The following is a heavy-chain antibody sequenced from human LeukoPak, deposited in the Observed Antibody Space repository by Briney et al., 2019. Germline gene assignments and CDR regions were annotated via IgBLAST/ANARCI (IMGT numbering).Heavy chain of an antibody. CDR1: GFTFSSYS. D-gene: IGHD3-3*01. CDR3: AKVSPINPSGYLDY. Sequence: GGSLRLSCAASGFTFSSYSMHWVRQAPGKGLEWVAFIRYDGSIKDYADSVKGRFTISRDNSKNTLYLQMNSLRAEDTAIYYCAKVSPINPSGYLDYWGQGTLVTVPS. J-gene: IGHJ4*02. CDR2: IRYDGSIK. V-gene: IGHV3-30*02.